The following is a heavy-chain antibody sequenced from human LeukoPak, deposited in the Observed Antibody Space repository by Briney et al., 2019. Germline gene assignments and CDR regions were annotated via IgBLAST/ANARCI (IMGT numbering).Heavy chain of an antibody. J-gene: IGHJ3*02. CDR2: IYFTGTT. D-gene: IGHD3-22*01. V-gene: IGHV4-39*01. CDR3: ARWRANYDSGWPAFDI. CDR1: GGSISGYY. Sequence: SETLSLTCTVSGGSISGYYWDWIRQPPGKGLEWIGSIYFTGTTYHNPSLKSRVTISVDTSKNQFSLKLSSVTAADTAVYYCARWRANYDSGWPAFDIWGQGTMVTVSS.